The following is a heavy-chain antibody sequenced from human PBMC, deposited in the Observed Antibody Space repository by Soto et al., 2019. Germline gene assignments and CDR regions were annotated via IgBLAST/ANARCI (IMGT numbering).Heavy chain of an antibody. J-gene: IGHJ5*02. V-gene: IGHV3-21*01. Sequence: EVQLVESGGGLVKPGGSLRLSCAASGFTFNTYDMNWVRQAPGKGLEWVSSITTSSAYLYYSDSMKGRITISRNNAKNSPFQQMNSQTAEHTAVYHCMRSETARLLRHSWFDNCCQGTLVTVPS. CDR2: ITTSSAYL. CDR3: MRSETARLLRHSWFDN. CDR1: GFTFNTYD. D-gene: IGHD2-21*01.